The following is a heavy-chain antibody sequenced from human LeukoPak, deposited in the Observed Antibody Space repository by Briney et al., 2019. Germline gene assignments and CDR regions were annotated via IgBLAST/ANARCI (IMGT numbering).Heavy chain of an antibody. CDR2: IKQDGSEK. Sequence: GGSLRLSCAASGFTFSSYWMSWVRQAPGKGLEWVANIKQDGSEKYYVDSVKGRFTISRDNAKNSLYLQMNSLRAEDTAVYYCARDGVINNHDAFGIWGQGTMVTVSS. CDR3: ARDGVINNHDAFGI. D-gene: IGHD3-16*02. CDR1: GFTFSSYW. V-gene: IGHV3-7*01. J-gene: IGHJ3*02.